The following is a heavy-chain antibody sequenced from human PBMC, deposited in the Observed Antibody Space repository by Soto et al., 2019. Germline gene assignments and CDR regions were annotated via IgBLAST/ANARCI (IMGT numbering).Heavy chain of an antibody. CDR3: ARASTGDIGAFDI. J-gene: IGHJ3*02. Sequence: GGSLRLSCAASGFTVSSNYMSWVRQAPGKGLEWVSVIYSGGSTYYADSVKGRFTISRHNSKNTLYLQKNSLRAEDTAVYYCARASTGDIGAFDIWGQGTMVTVSS. D-gene: IGHD5-12*01. V-gene: IGHV3-53*04. CDR2: IYSGGST. CDR1: GFTVSSNY.